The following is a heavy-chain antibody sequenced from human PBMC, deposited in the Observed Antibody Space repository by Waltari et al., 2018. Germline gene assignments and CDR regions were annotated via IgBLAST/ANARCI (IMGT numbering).Heavy chain of an antibody. J-gene: IGHJ4*02. D-gene: IGHD2-15*01. Sequence: QVQLVQSGTEVKTPGASVKVSCKASGYTFTASLMHWLRQAPGQGLEWVGWINPNSGGTSYAQRFQGRVTMTRDTSISTAYMELSSLRSDDTAMYYCARQGGQRDFDYWGQGTLVTVSS. V-gene: IGHV1-2*02. CDR2: INPNSGGT. CDR1: GYTFTASL. CDR3: ARQGGQRDFDY.